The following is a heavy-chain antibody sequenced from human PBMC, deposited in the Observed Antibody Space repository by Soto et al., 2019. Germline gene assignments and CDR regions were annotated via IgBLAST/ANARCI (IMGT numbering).Heavy chain of an antibody. CDR2: IWYDGSNK. CDR1: GFTFSSYG. D-gene: IGHD3-16*02. Sequence: QVQLVESGGGVVQPGRSLRLSCAASGFTFSSYGMHWVRQAPGKGLEWVAVIWYDGSNKYYADSVKGRFTISRDNSKNTLDLQMNSLRAEDTAVYYCARDLGELSSSYYFDYWGQGTLVTVSS. V-gene: IGHV3-33*01. J-gene: IGHJ4*02. CDR3: ARDLGELSSSYYFDY.